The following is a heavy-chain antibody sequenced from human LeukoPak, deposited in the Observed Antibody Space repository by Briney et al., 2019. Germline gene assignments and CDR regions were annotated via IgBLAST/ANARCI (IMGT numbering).Heavy chain of an antibody. V-gene: IGHV3-7*01. D-gene: IGHD2-2*01. J-gene: IGHJ4*02. Sequence: AGGSLRLSCAASGFTFSSYWMSWVRQAPGKGLEWVANIKQDGSEKYYVDSVKGRFTISSDNAKNSLYLQMNSLRAEDTAVYYCAREDCSSTSCYYDYWGQGTLVTVSS. CDR3: AREDCSSTSCYYDY. CDR1: GFTFSSYW. CDR2: IKQDGSEK.